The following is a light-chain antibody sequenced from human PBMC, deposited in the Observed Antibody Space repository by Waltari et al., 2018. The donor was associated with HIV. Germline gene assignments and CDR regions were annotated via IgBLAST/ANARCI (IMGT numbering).Light chain of an antibody. CDR3: QQYNHWPPYT. CDR1: QSVNRH. CDR2: DAS. Sequence: EVVMTQSPATLSVSPGERATLSCKASQSVNRHLDWYQHKPGPAPRLLIYDASTRATGVPARFSGSGSGTEFTLTISSLQSEDLAVYYCQQYNHWPPYTFGQGTKLEIK. V-gene: IGKV3-15*01. J-gene: IGKJ2*01.